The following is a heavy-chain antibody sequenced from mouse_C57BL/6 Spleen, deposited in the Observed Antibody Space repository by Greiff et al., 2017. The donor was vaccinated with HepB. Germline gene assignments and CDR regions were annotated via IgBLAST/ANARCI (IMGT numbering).Heavy chain of an antibody. V-gene: IGHV5-16*01. D-gene: IGHD2-2*01. CDR3: ARGGLRRNYAMDY. Sequence: EVQVVESEGGLVQPGSSMKLSCTASGFTFSDYYMAWVRQVPEKGLEWVANINYDGSSTYYLDSLKSRFIISRDNAKNILYLQMSSLKSEDTATYYCARGGLRRNYAMDYWGQGTSVTVSS. J-gene: IGHJ4*01. CDR2: INYDGSST. CDR1: GFTFSDYY.